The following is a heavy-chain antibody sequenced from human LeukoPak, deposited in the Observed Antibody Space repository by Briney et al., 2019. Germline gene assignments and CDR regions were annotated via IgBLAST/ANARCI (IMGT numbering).Heavy chain of an antibody. V-gene: IGHV3-15*01. CDR2: IKSKTDGGTT. CDR3: TTADWNDGLDY. CDR1: GFTFSNAW. Sequence: GGSLRLSCAASGFTFSNAWMSWVRQAPGKGLEWVGRIKSKTDGGTTDYAAPVKGRFTISRDDSKDTLYLQMNSLKTEDTAVYYCTTADWNDGLDYWGQGTLVTVSS. D-gene: IGHD1-1*01. J-gene: IGHJ4*02.